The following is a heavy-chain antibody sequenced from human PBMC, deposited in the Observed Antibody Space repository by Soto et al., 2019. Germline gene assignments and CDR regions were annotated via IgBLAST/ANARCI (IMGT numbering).Heavy chain of an antibody. D-gene: IGHD6-6*01. CDR1: GFTFDDYA. V-gene: IGHV3-9*01. J-gene: IGHJ4*02. CDR2: ISWNSGSI. Sequence: LRLSCAASGFTFDDYAMHWVRQAPGKGLEWVSGISWNSGSIGYADSVKGRFTISRDNAKNSLYLQMNSLRAEDTALYYCAKDANVESIAARHIDYWGQGTLVTVSS. CDR3: AKDANVESIAARHIDY.